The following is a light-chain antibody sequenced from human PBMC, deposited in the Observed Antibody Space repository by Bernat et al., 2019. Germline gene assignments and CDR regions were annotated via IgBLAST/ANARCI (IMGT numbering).Light chain of an antibody. V-gene: IGLV3-19*01. CDR2: GKN. CDR1: SLRSYY. J-gene: IGLJ1*01. Sequence: SSELTQDPAVSVALGQTVRITCQGDSLRSYYASWYQQKPGQAPVLVIYGKNNRPSGIPDRFSGSSSGNTASLTITGAQAEDDADYYCNSRDSSGNHHYVFGTGTQVTVL. CDR3: NSRDSSGNHHYV.